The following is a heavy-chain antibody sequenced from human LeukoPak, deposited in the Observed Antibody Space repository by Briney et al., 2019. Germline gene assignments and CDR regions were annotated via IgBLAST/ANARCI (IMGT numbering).Heavy chain of an antibody. V-gene: IGHV3-7*01. D-gene: IGHD3-10*01. J-gene: IGHJ4*01. CDR1: GFTFSSSW. CDR2: IMQDGSEK. CDR3: ARDITLTRGGRSDY. Sequence: AGGSLRLSCAASGFTFSSSWMSWVRQAPGKGPEWVANIMQDGSEKYYADSVKGRFTISRDNAKNSLYLQMNSLRAEDTAVYYCARDITLTRGGRSDYWGHGTLVTVSA.